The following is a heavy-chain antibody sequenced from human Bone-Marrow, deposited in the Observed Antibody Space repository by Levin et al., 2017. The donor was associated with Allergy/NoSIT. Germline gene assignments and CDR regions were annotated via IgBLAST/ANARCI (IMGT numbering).Heavy chain of an antibody. Sequence: ASVKVSCKASGYTFTIYALHWVRQVPGQGLEWMGWINAGKGNTKYSQKFQDRVTISRDTSASTAYMELSGLRSEDTAVYYCTRSSVWFGEMFQYWGQGTMVTVSS. CDR2: INAGKGNT. V-gene: IGHV1-3*01. CDR1: GYTFTIYA. CDR3: TRSSVWFGEMFQY. J-gene: IGHJ1*01. D-gene: IGHD3-10*01.